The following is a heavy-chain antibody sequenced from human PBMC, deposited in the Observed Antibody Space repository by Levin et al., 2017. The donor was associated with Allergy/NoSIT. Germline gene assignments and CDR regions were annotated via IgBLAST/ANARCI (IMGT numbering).Heavy chain of an antibody. Sequence: GGSLRLSCAASGFKFEAYGMHWVRQAPGKGLEWVAGVSYNSEIIEYADSVKGRFTISRDNAKNSLFLQINSLRVDDTGFYYCAKHMGPYGDYGGIDYWGQGTLVTVSS. CDR1: GFKFEAYG. CDR3: AKHMGPYGDYGGIDY. CDR2: VSYNSEII. D-gene: IGHD4-17*01. J-gene: IGHJ4*02. V-gene: IGHV3-9*01.